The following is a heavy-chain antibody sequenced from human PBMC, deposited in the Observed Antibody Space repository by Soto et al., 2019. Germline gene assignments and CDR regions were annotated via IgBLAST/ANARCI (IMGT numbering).Heavy chain of an antibody. CDR2: ISAHNGNT. D-gene: IGHD3-9*01. CDR3: ARALTPTDY. J-gene: IGHJ4*02. Sequence: ASVKVSCKTSGYPFTSYGISWVRQAPGQGLEWMGWISAHNGNTIYAQKLQGRVTMTTDTSTSTAYMELRSLRSDDTAVYYCARALTPTDYWGQGTLVTVSS. V-gene: IGHV1-18*01. CDR1: GYPFTSYG.